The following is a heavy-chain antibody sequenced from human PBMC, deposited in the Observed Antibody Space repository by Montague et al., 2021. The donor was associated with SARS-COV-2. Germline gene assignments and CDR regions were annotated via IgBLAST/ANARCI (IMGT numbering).Heavy chain of an antibody. CDR3: AGKSITMVQGVIMGAFDI. CDR1: GGSISSGGYY. J-gene: IGHJ3*02. V-gene: IGHV4-61*02. Sequence: TLSLTCTVSGGSISSGGYYWSWIRQPAGKGLEWIGRIYTSGSTNYNPSLKSRVTISVDTSKNQFSLKLSSVTAADTAVYYCAGKSITMVQGVIMGAFDIWGQGTMVTVSS. D-gene: IGHD3-10*01. CDR2: IYTSGST.